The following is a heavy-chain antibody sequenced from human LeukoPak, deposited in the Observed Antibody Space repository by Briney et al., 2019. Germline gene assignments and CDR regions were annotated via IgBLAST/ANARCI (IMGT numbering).Heavy chain of an antibody. V-gene: IGHV3-23*01. J-gene: IGHJ3*02. D-gene: IGHD2-2*01. Sequence: GGSLRLSCAASGFTFSSYAMSWVRQAPGKGLEWVSAISGSGGSTYYADSVKGRFSISRDNSKNTLYLQMNSLRAEDTAIYYCAKGPIPCSSTSCPRSAFDIWGQGTMVTVSS. CDR3: AKGPIPCSSTSCPRSAFDI. CDR2: ISGSGGST. CDR1: GFTFSSYA.